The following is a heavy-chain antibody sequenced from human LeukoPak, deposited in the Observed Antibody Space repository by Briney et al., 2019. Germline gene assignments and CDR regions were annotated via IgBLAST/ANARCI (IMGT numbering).Heavy chain of an antibody. J-gene: IGHJ4*02. CDR1: GFTFSSYA. V-gene: IGHV3-23*01. CDR3: AKKYGVTVYGSGLNYFDY. D-gene: IGHD6-19*01. CDR2: IGGSGSRT. Sequence: GGSLRLSCAASGFTFSSYAMSWVRQAPGKSLGWVSGIGGSGSRTYYADSVKGRFTISRDNSKKTLYLQMNSLRAEDTAIYYCAKKYGVTVYGSGLNYFDYWGQGTLVTVSS.